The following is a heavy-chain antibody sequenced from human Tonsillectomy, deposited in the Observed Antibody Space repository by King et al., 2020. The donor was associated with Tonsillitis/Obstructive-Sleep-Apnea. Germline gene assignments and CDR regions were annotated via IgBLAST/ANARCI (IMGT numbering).Heavy chain of an antibody. V-gene: IGHV3-23*01. CDR2: ISGSGTNT. CDR1: GFTFSSFA. J-gene: IGHJ4*02. Sequence: VQLLESGGGLVQPGGSLRLSCAASGFTFSSFAMSWVRQAPGKGLEWVSVISGSGTNTHYADSVKGRFTISRDNSKNTLYLKMNSLRAEDTAIYFCAKDWDGIRSTSGGYFFDYWGQGTLVTVSS. CDR3: AKDWDGIRSTSGGYFFDY. D-gene: IGHD3-10*01.